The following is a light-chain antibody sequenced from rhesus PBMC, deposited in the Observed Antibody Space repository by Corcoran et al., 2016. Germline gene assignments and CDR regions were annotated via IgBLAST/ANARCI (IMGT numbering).Light chain of an antibody. CDR2: YAS. V-gene: IGKV1S15*01. J-gene: IGKJ4*01. Sequence: DIQMTQSPSSLSASVGDTVTITCRASQGISNNLAWYQQKPGKVPKLLIYYASTLQTGVPSRFSGSGSGTDFTLTISSLQPEDFASYYCQHGYRAPLTFGGGIKVEIK. CDR1: QGISNN. CDR3: QHGYRAPLT.